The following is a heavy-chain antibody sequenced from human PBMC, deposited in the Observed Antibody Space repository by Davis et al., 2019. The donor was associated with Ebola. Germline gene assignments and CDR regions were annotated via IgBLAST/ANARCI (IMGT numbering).Heavy chain of an antibody. J-gene: IGHJ2*01. CDR2: IGGSGDTA. D-gene: IGHD3-16*01. Sequence: ESLKTSCVSSGFRFSSYVMGWVRQAPGKGLEWVSRIGGSGDTADYGDSVRGRFTISRDNSKNTLYLHMNALTAEDTALYYCAKLRSHDYTDSSDNFYLDLWGRGTLVTVSS. CDR1: GFRFSSYV. V-gene: IGHV3-23*01. CDR3: AKLRSHDYTDSSDNFYLDL.